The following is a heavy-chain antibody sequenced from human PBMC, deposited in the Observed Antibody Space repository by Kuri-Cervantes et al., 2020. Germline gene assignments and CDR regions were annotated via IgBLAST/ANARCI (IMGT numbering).Heavy chain of an antibody. CDR2: IRSKANSYAT. V-gene: IGHV3-73*01. CDR3: AKDFSSTSPTAAV. Sequence: GESLKISCAASGFTFSGSAMHWVRQASGKGLEWVGRIRSKANSYATAYAASVKGRFTISRDDSKNTLYLQMNSLRAEDTAVYYCAKDFSSTSPTAAVWGKGTTVTVSS. D-gene: IGHD2-2*01. CDR1: GFTFSGSA. J-gene: IGHJ6*04.